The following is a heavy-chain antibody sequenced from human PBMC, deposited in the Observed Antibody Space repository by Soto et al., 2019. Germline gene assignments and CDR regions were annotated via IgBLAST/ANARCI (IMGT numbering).Heavy chain of an antibody. V-gene: IGHV3-30-3*01. D-gene: IGHD1-26*01. J-gene: IGHJ4*02. CDR1: GFTFSSYA. Sequence: QVQLVESWGGVVQPGRSLRLSCAASGFTFSSYAMHWVRQAPGKGLEWVAVISYDGSNKYYADSVKGRFTISRDNSKNTLYLQMNSLRAEDTAVYYCARGPGIVGAVDYWGQGTLVTVSS. CDR2: ISYDGSNK. CDR3: ARGPGIVGAVDY.